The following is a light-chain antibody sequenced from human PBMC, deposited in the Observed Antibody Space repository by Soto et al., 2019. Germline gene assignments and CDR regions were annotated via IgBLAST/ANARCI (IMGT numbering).Light chain of an antibody. CDR2: AAS. Sequence: DIQMTQSPSSLSASVGDRVTMTCRASQSITTHVNWYQQKPGKAPKLLIYAASILQSGVPSRFSGSGSGTDVTLTISSLQPEDFATYFCQQSYSTPSPPPFGQGTKVEIK. CDR3: QQSYSTPSPPP. CDR1: QSITTH. V-gene: IGKV1-39*01. J-gene: IGKJ2*01.